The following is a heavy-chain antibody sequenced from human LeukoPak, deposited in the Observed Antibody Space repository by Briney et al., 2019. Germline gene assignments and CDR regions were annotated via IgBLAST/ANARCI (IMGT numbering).Heavy chain of an antibody. CDR3: ARGSSGWYYFDY. V-gene: IGHV1-2*04. CDR2: INPNSGGT. Sequence: ASVKVSCKASGYTFTGYYMHWVRQAPGQGLEWMGWINPNSGGTNYAQKFQGWVIMTRDTSISTAYMELSRLRSDDTAVYYCARGSSGWYYFDYWGQGTLVTVSS. J-gene: IGHJ4*02. D-gene: IGHD6-19*01. CDR1: GYTFTGYY.